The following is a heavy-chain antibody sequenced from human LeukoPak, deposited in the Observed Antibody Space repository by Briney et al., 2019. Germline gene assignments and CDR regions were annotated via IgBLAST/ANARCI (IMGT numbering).Heavy chain of an antibody. CDR1: GYTFTSYD. D-gene: IGHD6-19*01. J-gene: IGHJ4*02. V-gene: IGHV1-2*02. CDR2: INPNSGGT. CDR3: ASGDSSGWYYYDY. Sequence: GASVKVSCKASGYTFTSYDINWVRQATGQGLEWMGWINPNSGGTNYAQKFQGRVTMTRDTSISTAYMDLSRLRSDDTAVYYCASGDSSGWYYYDYWGQGTLVTVSS.